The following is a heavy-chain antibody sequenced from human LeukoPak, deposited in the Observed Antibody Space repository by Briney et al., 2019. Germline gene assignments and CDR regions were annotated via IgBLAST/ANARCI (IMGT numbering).Heavy chain of an antibody. Sequence: GGSLRLSCAASGFTFNRYAMHWVRQAAGKGLEWLANIKQDGSEKYYVDSVKGRFTISRDNAKNSLYLQMNSLRAEDTAVYYCARGSRNHYDGSGYYHYWGQGTLVTVSS. CDR2: IKQDGSEK. CDR1: GFTFNRYA. J-gene: IGHJ4*02. CDR3: ARGSRNHYDGSGYYHY. V-gene: IGHV3-7*01. D-gene: IGHD3-22*01.